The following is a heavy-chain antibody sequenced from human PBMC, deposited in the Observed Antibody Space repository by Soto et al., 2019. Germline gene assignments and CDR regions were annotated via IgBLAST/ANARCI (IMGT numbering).Heavy chain of an antibody. CDR1: GFTLSSYV. CDR3: AKDLRGSLVFGLFDP. CDR2: ISGGGHNT. V-gene: IGHV3-23*01. Sequence: EVQLLESGGGLVQPGGSLRLSCAASGFTLSSYVMTWVRQAPGKGLEWGSSISGGGHNTYYADSVKGRFTISRDNSKSTVYLQINSPRDEDTAVYYCAKDLRGSLVFGLFDPWGQGTLVTVSS. J-gene: IGHJ5*02. D-gene: IGHD3-10*01.